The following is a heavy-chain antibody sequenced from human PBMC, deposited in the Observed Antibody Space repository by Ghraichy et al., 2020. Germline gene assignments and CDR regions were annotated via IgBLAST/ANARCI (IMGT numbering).Heavy chain of an antibody. V-gene: IGHV3-23*01. CDR1: GFTFSSYG. CDR2: ISASGGST. CDR3: SKGIGPSGYYPLDY. Sequence: GGSLRLSCAASGFTFSSYGMIWVRQAPGKGLEWVSAISASGGSTYYADSVKGRFTISRDNSKNTLYLQMSSLRAEDTAVYYCSKGIGPSGYYPLDYWGQGALVTVSS. J-gene: IGHJ4*02. D-gene: IGHD3-22*01.